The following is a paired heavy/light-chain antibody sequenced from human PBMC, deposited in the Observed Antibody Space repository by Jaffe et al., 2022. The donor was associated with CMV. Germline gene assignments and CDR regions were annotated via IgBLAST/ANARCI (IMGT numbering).Light chain of an antibody. J-gene: IGLJ3*02. Sequence: QSALTQPASVSGSPGQSITISCTGASRDFGDSYLVSWFQQHPDNAPKSMIYNVTQRPSGVPNRFSGSKSGNTASLTISGLQPEDEADYYCCSYLRDGWVFGGGTKLTVV. V-gene: IGLV2-23*02. CDR2: NVT. CDR3: CSYLRDGWV. CDR1: SRDFGDSYL.
Heavy chain of an antibody. Sequence: EVQVVESGGGLVQPGGSLRLSCAVSGLSFSNYYMTWVRQAPGKGLEWVAHINPVGTKTYYVDSVKGRFTLSRDNAKNSLSLQMNSLRAADTAIYYCATDLNWNAYWGQGTLVAVSS. V-gene: IGHV3-7*01. CDR2: INPVGTKT. J-gene: IGHJ4*02. D-gene: IGHD1-1*01. CDR3: ATDLNWNAY. CDR1: GLSFSNYY.